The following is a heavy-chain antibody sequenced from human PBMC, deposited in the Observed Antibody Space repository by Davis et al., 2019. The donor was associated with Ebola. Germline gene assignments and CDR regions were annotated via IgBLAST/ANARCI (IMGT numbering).Heavy chain of an antibody. D-gene: IGHD3-3*01. J-gene: IGHJ6*04. CDR1: GFTFSGSA. Sequence: PGGSLRLSCAASGFTFSGSAMHWVRQASGKGLEWVGRIRSKANSYATAYAASVKGRFTISRDNSKNTLYLQMNSLRAEDTAVYYCARSGLSFGVVKYHYGMDVWGKGTTVTVSS. V-gene: IGHV3-73*01. CDR3: ARSGLSFGVVKYHYGMDV. CDR2: IRSKANSYAT.